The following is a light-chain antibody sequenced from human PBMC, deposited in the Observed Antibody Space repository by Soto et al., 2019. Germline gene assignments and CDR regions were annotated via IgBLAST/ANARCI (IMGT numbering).Light chain of an antibody. CDR2: GAS. V-gene: IGKV3-20*01. CDR3: QHYGSSPT. J-gene: IGKJ2*01. CDR1: QSVSSSY. Sequence: EIVLTQFPGTLSLSPGERATLSCRASQSVSSSYLAWFQQKPGQAPRLLIYGASSRATGIPDRFSGMGSGTAFTLTISRLEPEDFAVYYCQHYGSSPTFGQGAKLEIK.